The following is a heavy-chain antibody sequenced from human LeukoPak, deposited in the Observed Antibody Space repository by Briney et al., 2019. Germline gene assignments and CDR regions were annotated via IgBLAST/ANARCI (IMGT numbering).Heavy chain of an antibody. CDR1: GFTFSDFG. Sequence: GGSLRLSCAASGFTFSDFGMTWVRQAPGKGPEWVSGISGSGGDTYYADSVKGRFTISRDNPKSTLYLQMNTLGAEDTAIYYCAKNRGDLLSSRVGCDYWGQGALVTVSS. V-gene: IGHV3-23*01. D-gene: IGHD3-16*01. CDR2: ISGSGGDT. J-gene: IGHJ4*02. CDR3: AKNRGDLLSSRVGCDY.